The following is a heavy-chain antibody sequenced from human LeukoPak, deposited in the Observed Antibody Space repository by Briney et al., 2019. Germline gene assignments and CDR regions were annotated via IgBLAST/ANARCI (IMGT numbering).Heavy chain of an antibody. CDR3: ARSFYYYYGMDV. CDR2: IYHSGST. V-gene: IGHV4-4*02. Sequence: SETLSLTCAVSGGSISSSNWWSWVRQPPGKGLEWIGEIYHSGSTNYNPSLKSRVTISVDTSKNQFSLKLSSVTAADTAVYYCARSFYYYYGMDVWGQGTTVTVSS. D-gene: IGHD3-16*02. J-gene: IGHJ6*02. CDR1: GGSISSSNW.